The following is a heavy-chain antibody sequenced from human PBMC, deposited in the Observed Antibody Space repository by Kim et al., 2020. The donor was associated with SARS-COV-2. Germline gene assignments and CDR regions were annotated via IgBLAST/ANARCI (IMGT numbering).Heavy chain of an antibody. D-gene: IGHD1-20*01. J-gene: IGHJ4*02. Sequence: NYAQKFQGRVTMTRDTSISTAYMELSRLRSDDTAVYYCARVLRITGIFDYWGQGTLVTVSS. CDR3: ARVLRITGIFDY. V-gene: IGHV1-2*02.